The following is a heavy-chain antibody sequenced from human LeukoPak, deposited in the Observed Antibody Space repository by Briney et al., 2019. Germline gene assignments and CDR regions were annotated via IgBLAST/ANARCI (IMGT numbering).Heavy chain of an antibody. CDR3: ARGSSTWYFDY. V-gene: IGHV5-51*01. Sequence: GESLKISCQASGYSFTNYWIAWVRHMPGKGLEWMGTIETVDSHTTYSPSFQGQVTISVDRSIRTAYLQLTSLQASDTAMYYCARGSSTWYFDYWGQGTLVTVSS. CDR2: IETVDSHT. D-gene: IGHD6-13*01. J-gene: IGHJ4*02. CDR1: GYSFTNYW.